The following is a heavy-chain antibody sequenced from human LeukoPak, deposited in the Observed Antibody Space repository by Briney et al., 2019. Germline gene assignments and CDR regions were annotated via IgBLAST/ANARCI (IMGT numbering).Heavy chain of an antibody. CDR1: GYTFTSYG. CDR2: ISAYNGNT. V-gene: IGHV1-18*01. CDR3: AVSIAAAGTGY. Sequence: AASVKVSCKASGYTFTSYGISWVRQAPGQGREWMGWISAYNGNTNYAQKLQGRVTMTTDTSTSTAYMELRSLRSDDTAVYYCAVSIAAAGTGYWGQGTLVTVSS. J-gene: IGHJ4*02. D-gene: IGHD6-13*01.